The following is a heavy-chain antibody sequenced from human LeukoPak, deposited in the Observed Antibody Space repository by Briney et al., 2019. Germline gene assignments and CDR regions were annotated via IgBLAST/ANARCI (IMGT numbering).Heavy chain of an antibody. D-gene: IGHD3-22*01. CDR2: IIPIFGTA. J-gene: IGHJ4*02. CDR1: GGTFSSYA. V-gene: IGHV1-69*13. Sequence: SVKVSCKASGGTFSSYAISWVRQAPGQGLERMGGIIPIFGTANYAQKFQGRVTITADESTSTAYMELSSLRSEDTAVYYCAREHDSSGYYAHWGQGTLVTVSS. CDR3: AREHDSSGYYAH.